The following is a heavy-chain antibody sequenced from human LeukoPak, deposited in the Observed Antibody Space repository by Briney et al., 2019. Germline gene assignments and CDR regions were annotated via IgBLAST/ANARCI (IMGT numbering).Heavy chain of an antibody. CDR3: ARDKVGADSYFDY. V-gene: IGHV3-11*01. J-gene: IGHJ4*01. Sequence: GGSLRLSCAASGFIFSDYYMTWIRQAPGKGLEWLSYSSPSGNTIYYADSVKGRFTISRDNAKNSLYLQMNSLRAEDTAVYYCARDKVGADSYFDYWGRGTLLTVSS. CDR1: GFIFSDYY. CDR2: SSPSGNTI. D-gene: IGHD1-26*01.